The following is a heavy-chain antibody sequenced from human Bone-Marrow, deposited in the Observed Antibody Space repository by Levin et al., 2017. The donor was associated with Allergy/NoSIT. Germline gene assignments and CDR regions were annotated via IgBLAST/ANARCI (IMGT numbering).Heavy chain of an antibody. CDR3: VTTPLSGGGLSEH. D-gene: IGHD5/OR15-5a*01. CDR2: INPADSNT. J-gene: IGHJ1*01. Sequence: GESLKISCKGSGFSFSTYWIAWVRQKPGKGLEWMGTINPADSNTRYSPSFQGQVTISADKSINTASLQWAGLKASDTAMYYCVTTPLSGGGLSEHWGQGTLVTVSS. V-gene: IGHV5-51*01. CDR1: GFSFSTYW.